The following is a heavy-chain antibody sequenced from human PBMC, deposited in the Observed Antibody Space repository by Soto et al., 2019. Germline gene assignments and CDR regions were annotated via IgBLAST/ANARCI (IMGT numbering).Heavy chain of an antibody. J-gene: IGHJ4*01. CDR3: ANVSRKGSAIDFDY. CDR2: VNPNNGDT. V-gene: IGHV1-8*01. CDR1: GYTFSNYD. D-gene: IGHD3-10*01. Sequence: ASVKVSWKASGYTFSNYDMNWVRQATGQGPEWIGWVNPNNGDTGYAQKFQGRVTLTTDISTTTAYMELTSLRSEDTAIYYCANVSRKGSAIDFDYWG.